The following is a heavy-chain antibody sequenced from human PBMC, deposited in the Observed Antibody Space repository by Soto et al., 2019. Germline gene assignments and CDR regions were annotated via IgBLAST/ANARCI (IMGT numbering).Heavy chain of an antibody. CDR1: GGSISSSRYY. V-gene: IGHV4-39*01. CDR3: ARHKTPEAVVTPFDY. J-gene: IGHJ4*02. D-gene: IGHD2-15*01. CDR2: IYYSGST. Sequence: QLQVQESGPGLVKPSETLSLTCTVSGGSISSSRYYWGWIRQPPGKGLEWIGSIYYSGSTFYNPSLKSRVTISVDTSENQFPLKLSSVTAADTAVYYCARHKTPEAVVTPFDYWGQGTLVTVSS.